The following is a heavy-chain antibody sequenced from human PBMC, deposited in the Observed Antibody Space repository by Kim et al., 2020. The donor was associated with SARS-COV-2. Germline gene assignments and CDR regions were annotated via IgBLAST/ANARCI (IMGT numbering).Heavy chain of an antibody. J-gene: IGHJ6*02. V-gene: IGHV3-9*01. Sequence: IAYADAVKCRFTISRDNAKSSLYLQINSLRPEDTALYYCAKRYGNFFGFDVWGQGTTVTVSS. CDR3: AKRYGNFFGFDV. CDR2: I. D-gene: IGHD2-15*01.